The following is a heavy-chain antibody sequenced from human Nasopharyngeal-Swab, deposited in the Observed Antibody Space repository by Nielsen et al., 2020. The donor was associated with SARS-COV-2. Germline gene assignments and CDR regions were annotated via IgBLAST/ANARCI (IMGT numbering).Heavy chain of an antibody. CDR2: IKSKTDGGTT. CDR3: TRDARGSGC. CDR1: GFTFSNAW. Sequence: GESLKISCAASGFTFSNAWMSWVRQAPGKGLEWVGRIKSKTDGGTTDYAAPVKGRFTISRDDSKSIAYLQMNSLKTEDTAVYYCTRDARGSGCWGQGTLVTVSS. D-gene: IGHD6-19*01. J-gene: IGHJ4*02. V-gene: IGHV3-15*01.